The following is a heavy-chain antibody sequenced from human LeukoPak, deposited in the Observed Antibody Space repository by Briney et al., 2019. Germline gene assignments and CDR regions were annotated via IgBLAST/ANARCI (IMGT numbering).Heavy chain of an antibody. CDR3: AKLGSSSPDYYYYMDV. D-gene: IGHD6-6*01. J-gene: IGHJ6*03. CDR2: INGSGGST. CDR1: GFTFSSYA. Sequence: AGGSLRLSCAASGFTFSSYAMSWVRQAPGKGLEWVSAINGSGGSTYYADSVKGRFAISRDNSKSTLYLQMNSLRAEDTAVYYCAKLGSSSPDYYYYMDVWGKGTTVTVSS. V-gene: IGHV3-23*01.